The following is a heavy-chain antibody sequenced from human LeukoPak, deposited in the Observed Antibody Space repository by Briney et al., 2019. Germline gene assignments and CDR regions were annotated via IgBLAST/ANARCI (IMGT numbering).Heavy chain of an antibody. J-gene: IGHJ4*02. CDR3: AREVLTGSYYIYF. CDR1: GFTFRSYT. Sequence: GGSLRLSCAVSGFTFRSYTMSWVRQAPRKGLEWDSYISSSSSTIYYADSVKGRFTISRDNAKNSLFVQMNSLREEDTAVYFCAREVLTGSYYIYFWGQGTLVTVSS. CDR2: ISSSSSTI. D-gene: IGHD3-10*01. V-gene: IGHV3-48*02.